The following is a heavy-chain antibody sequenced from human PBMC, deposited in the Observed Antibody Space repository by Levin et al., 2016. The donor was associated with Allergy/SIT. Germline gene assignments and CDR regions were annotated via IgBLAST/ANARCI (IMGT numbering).Heavy chain of an antibody. V-gene: IGHV4-4*02. CDR1: GASISSSNW. D-gene: IGHD2-15*01. J-gene: IGHJ5*02. CDR3: ARGVQYCSGSTCHHWFDP. CDR2: IYHSGGT. Sequence: SETLSLTCAVSGASISSSNWWTWLRQPPGKGLEWIGKIYHSGGTNYNPSLKSRVTISVDKSKNHFSLKLDSVTAADTAVYYCARGVQYCSGSTCHHWFDPWGQGTLVTVSS.